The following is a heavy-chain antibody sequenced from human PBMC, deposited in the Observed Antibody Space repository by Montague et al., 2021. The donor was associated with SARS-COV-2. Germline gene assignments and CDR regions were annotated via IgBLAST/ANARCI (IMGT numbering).Heavy chain of an antibody. J-gene: IGHJ2*01. CDR1: GGSISGHY. V-gene: IGHV4-59*11. Sequence: SETLSLTCSVSGGSISGHYWSWIRQPPGKGLEWIGNFDHSGDTKYNPSLKSRATISVDTSKNQFALRLHSVTAGDTAVYYCAREFRIELWQTNWYFGLWGRGTLVTASS. CDR3: AREFRIELWQTNWYFGL. CDR2: FDHSGDT. D-gene: IGHD3-16*01.